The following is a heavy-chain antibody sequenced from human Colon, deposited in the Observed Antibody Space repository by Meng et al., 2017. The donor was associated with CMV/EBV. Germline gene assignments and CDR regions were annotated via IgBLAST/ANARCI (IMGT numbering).Heavy chain of an antibody. Sequence: SETLSLTCIISGASISSTDYWGWIRQPPGKGREWIGNIHSSGTTYYNPSLKSRVTISVDTSKNQVSLKVNSVTAADTAMYYCVRGGGIGVADYWGQGTLVTVSS. D-gene: IGHD6-19*01. CDR3: VRGGGIGVADY. J-gene: IGHJ4*02. CDR1: GASISSTDY. V-gene: IGHV4-39*07. CDR2: IHSSGTT.